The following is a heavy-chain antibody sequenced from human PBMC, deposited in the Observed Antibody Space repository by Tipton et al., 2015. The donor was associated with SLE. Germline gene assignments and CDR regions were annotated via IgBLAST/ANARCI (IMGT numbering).Heavy chain of an antibody. Sequence: LRLSCTVSGGSISGYYWDWIRQPAGKGLEWIGRVYSDGDTNYNPSLKRRVTMSVDTSMNQFSLRLRSVTAADTAVYYCARRRFQSAPDYWGQGTLVSVSS. V-gene: IGHV4-4*07. D-gene: IGHD2-21*01. CDR3: ARRRFQSAPDY. CDR2: VYSDGDT. CDR1: GGSISGYY. J-gene: IGHJ4*02.